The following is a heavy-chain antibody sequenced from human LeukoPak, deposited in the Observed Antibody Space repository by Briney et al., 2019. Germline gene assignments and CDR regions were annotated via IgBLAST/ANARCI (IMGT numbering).Heavy chain of an antibody. D-gene: IGHD3-22*01. CDR2: IYYSGST. V-gene: IGHV4-59*11. CDR1: GGSISSHY. J-gene: IGHJ4*02. CDR3: ARVSYDSSGYYYGDY. Sequence: SETLSLTCTVSGGSISSHYWSWIRQPPGKGLEWIGYIYYSGSTNYNPSLKSRVTISVDTSKNQFSLKLSSVTAADTAVYYCARVSYDSSGYYYGDYWGQGTLVTVSS.